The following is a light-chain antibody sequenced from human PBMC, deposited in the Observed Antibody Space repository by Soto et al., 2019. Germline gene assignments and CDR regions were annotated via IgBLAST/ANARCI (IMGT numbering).Light chain of an antibody. CDR1: SSNIGAGYD. V-gene: IGLV1-40*01. Sequence: QSVLTQPPSVSGAPGRRVTISCTGSSSNIGAGYDVHWYQQLPGTAPKLLIYGNSNRPSGVPDRFSGSKSGTSASLAITGLQAEDEADYYCQSYDSSRSGVVFGGGTQLTVL. CDR3: QSYDSSRSGVV. J-gene: IGLJ2*01. CDR2: GNS.